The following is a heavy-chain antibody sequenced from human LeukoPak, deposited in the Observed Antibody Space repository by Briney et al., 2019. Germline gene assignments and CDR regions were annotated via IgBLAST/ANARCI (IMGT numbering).Heavy chain of an antibody. V-gene: IGHV3-23*01. J-gene: IGHJ4*02. CDR3: AVRWYYDFWSGYRLPYYFDY. D-gene: IGHD3-3*01. CDR2: ISGSGGST. CDR1: GFTFSSYA. Sequence: GGSVRLSCAGSGFTFSSYAMSWVRQAPGKGLEWVSAISGSGGSTYYADSVKGRFTISRDNSKNTLYLQMNSLRAEDTAVYYCAVRWYYDFWSGYRLPYYFDYWGQGTLVTVSS.